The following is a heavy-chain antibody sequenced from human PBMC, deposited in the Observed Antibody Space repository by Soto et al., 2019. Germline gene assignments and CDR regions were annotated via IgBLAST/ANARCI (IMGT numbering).Heavy chain of an antibody. CDR3: AHRVLRTVFGLVTTTAIYFDF. CDR1: GFSLTTSGGG. CDR2: IYWDDEK. J-gene: IGHJ4*02. V-gene: IGHV2-5*02. Sequence: QITLNESGPTVVSPTETLTLTCSFSGFSLTTSGGGVGWIRQSPGKAPEWLARIYWDDEKRYSASLKSRLTITKDTSKIQVDLTVSDLDPTDTATYYCAHRVLRTVFGLVTTTAIYFDFWGQGTPVAVSS. D-gene: IGHD3-3*01.